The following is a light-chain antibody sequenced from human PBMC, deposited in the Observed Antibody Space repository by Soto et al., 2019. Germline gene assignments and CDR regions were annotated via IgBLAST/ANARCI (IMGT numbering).Light chain of an antibody. Sequence: QAVLTQSPSASASLGASVKLTCTLSSGHSNYAIAWHQQQSEKGPRYLMNLNSDGSHNKGDGIPDRFSGSSSGAERYLTISSLQSEDEADYYCQTWGSGIVVFGGGTKLTVL. J-gene: IGLJ2*01. CDR1: SGHSNYA. CDR3: QTWGSGIVV. V-gene: IGLV4-69*01. CDR2: LNSDGSH.